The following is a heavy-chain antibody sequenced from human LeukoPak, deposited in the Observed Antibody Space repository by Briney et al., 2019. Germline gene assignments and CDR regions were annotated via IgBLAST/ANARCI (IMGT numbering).Heavy chain of an antibody. Sequence: ASVKVSCKVSGYTFTDYYMHWVQQAPGKGLEWMGLVDPEDGETIYAEKFQGRVTITADTSTDTAYMELSSLRSEDTAVYYCATDRGYGGNPGADAFDIWGQGTMVTVSS. CDR1: GYTFTDYY. V-gene: IGHV1-69-2*01. CDR2: VDPEDGET. J-gene: IGHJ3*02. CDR3: ATDRGYGGNPGADAFDI. D-gene: IGHD4-23*01.